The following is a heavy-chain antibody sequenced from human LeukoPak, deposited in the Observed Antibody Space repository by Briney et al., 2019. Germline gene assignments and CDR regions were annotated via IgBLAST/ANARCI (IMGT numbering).Heavy chain of an antibody. D-gene: IGHD3-22*01. CDR1: GYTFTSYG. J-gene: IGHJ5*02. Sequence: GASVKVSCKASGYTFTSYGISWVRQAPGQGLEWMGWISAYNGNANYAQNLQGRVTMTTDTSTSTAYMELRSLRSDDTAVYYCARDRGRDSSAYYPNWFDPGAREPWSPSPQ. CDR2: ISAYNGNA. V-gene: IGHV1-18*01. CDR3: ARDRGRDSSAYYPNWFDP.